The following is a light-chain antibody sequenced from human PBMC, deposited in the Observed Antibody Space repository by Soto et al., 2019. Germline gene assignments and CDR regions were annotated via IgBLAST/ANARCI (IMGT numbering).Light chain of an antibody. V-gene: IGKV3-20*01. J-gene: IGKJ2*01. CDR3: QQYGGSPYT. Sequence: EILLTQSPGTLSLSPGERATLSCRAGQSISNTYLAWYQQKPGQTPRLLIYGASSRATGVPDRFSGSGSGTDFTLTISRLEPEDFAVYYCQQYGGSPYTFGQGTKLEIK. CDR1: QSISNTY. CDR2: GAS.